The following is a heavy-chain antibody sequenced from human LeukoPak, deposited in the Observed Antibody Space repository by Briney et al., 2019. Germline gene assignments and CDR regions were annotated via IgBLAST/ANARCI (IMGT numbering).Heavy chain of an antibody. CDR2: IHNSGST. V-gene: IGHV4-4*07. D-gene: IGHD5-18*01. CDR3: ARVRAMADLHWNFDL. J-gene: IGHJ2*01. CDR1: GVSISSYY. Sequence: SETLSLTCTVSGVSISSYYWTWIRQPAGKGLEWIGRIHNSGSTTYNPSLKSRVTLSVDTSKSQFSLKLSSVTAADTAVYYCARVRAMADLHWNFDLWGRGTLVTVSS.